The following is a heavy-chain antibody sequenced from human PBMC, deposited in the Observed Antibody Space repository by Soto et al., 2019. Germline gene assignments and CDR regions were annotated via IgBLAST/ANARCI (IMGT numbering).Heavy chain of an antibody. CDR1: GYNFTGYY. D-gene: IGHD2-15*01. J-gene: IGHJ3*02. CDR2: IDPNSGGT. CDR3: ARVHCSRGSCDDAFDI. V-gene: IGHV1-2*04. Sequence: QVQLVQSGAEVKKPRASVKVSCKASGYNFTGYYMHWARQAPGQGLEWMGCIDPNSGGTKYAQKFPGWVTMTRDTSISTAYMELSRLRSDDTAVYYCARVHCSRGSCDDAFDIWGQGTMVTVSS.